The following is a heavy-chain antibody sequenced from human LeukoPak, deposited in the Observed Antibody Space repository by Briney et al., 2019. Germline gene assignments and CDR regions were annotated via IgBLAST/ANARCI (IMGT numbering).Heavy chain of an antibody. J-gene: IGHJ4*02. Sequence: PRGSLRLSCTASGLTLIKGWMSWVRQAPGKGREGAGRVKSKSDGGTIDYGAPVKGRFTISRDDSKNMLYLQMNSLRAEDTALYYCATNGGGDSGYGNFDYWGQGTLVTVSS. V-gene: IGHV3-15*01. CDR3: ATNGGGDSGYGNFDY. CDR1: GLTLIKGW. CDR2: VKSKSDGGTI. D-gene: IGHD5-12*01.